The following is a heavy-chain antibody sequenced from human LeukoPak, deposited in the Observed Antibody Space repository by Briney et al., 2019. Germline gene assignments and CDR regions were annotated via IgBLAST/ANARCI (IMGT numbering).Heavy chain of an antibody. D-gene: IGHD3-9*01. CDR3: ARVGSYYDILDIFDY. CDR2: INPSGGST. CDR1: GYTFTSYY. V-gene: IGHV1-46*01. Sequence: ASVKVSCKASGYTFTSYYMHWVRQAPGQGLEWMGIINPSGGSTSYTQKFQGRVTMTRDTSTSTVYMELSSLRSEDTAVYYCARVGSYYDILDIFDYWGQGTLVTVSS. J-gene: IGHJ4*02.